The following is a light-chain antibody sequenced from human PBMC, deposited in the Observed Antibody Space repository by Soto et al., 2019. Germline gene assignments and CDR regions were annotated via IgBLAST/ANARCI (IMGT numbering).Light chain of an antibody. J-gene: IGKJ4*01. CDR1: QSIANF. CDR2: DAS. V-gene: IGKV1-33*01. Sequence: DVQMTQSSSSLSASVGDRVIITCRANQSIANFLNWFQQRPGEAPKLLISDASHLEVGVPSRFSGSGSGTDFVLTISDLQSEDYATYFCQQYEYLPRTFGGGTRV. CDR3: QQYEYLPRT.